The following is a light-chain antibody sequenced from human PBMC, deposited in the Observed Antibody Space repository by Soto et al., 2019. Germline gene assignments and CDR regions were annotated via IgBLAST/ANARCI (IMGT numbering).Light chain of an antibody. Sequence: EIVLTQSPATLSLSPVEIATLSCISSQSVSNYLGWYQQKPGQAPRLLIYGASTRATGIPARFSGSGSGTEFTLTISSLQSEDFAVYYCQQYNNWPPWTFGQGTKVDIK. CDR3: QQYNNWPPWT. CDR1: QSVSNY. CDR2: GAS. V-gene: IGKV3D-15*01. J-gene: IGKJ1*01.